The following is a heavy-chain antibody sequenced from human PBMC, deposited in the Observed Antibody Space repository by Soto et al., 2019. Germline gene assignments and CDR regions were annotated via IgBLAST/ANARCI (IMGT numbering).Heavy chain of an antibody. CDR2: IYYSGSN. D-gene: IGHD3-22*01. Sequence: QVQLQESGPGLVKPSQTLSLTCTVSGGSISSGGYYWSWIRQHPGKGLEWIGYIYYSGSNYYNPSLKSRVTMSLDTSKNQVSLKLSSVTAADTAVYYCARTRGSDSIAPRDWFDPWCQGTLVTVSS. CDR1: GGSISSGGYY. J-gene: IGHJ5*02. V-gene: IGHV4-31*03. CDR3: ARTRGSDSIAPRDWFDP.